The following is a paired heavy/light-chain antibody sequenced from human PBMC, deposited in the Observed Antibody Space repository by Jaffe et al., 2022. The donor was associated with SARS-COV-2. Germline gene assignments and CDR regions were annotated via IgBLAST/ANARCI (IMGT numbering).Light chain of an antibody. V-gene: IGKV2-28*01. CDR3: LQGLQTPGLT. J-gene: IGKJ4*01. CDR1: QSLLHSNGYNY. CDR2: LGS. Sequence: DIVMTQSPLSLPVTPGEPASISCRSSQSLLHSNGYNYLDWYLQKPGQSPQVLIYLGSNRASGVPDRFSGSGSGTDFTLKISRVEAEDVGVYYCLQGLQTPGLTFGGGTMVEIK.
Heavy chain of an antibody. CDR2: VYYGGSA. J-gene: IGHJ4*02. CDR1: GDSISGSDYY. Sequence: HLQLQESGPGLVKPSETLSLTCTVSGDSISGSDYYWGWIRQPPGKGLEWIGSVYYGGSAYHNPSLKSRVTVSVDTSMNQFSLRLSSVTAADTAVYYCARHQGDGSVHFGSGTPVFFYFEYWGQGTLVTVSS. V-gene: IGHV4-39*01. CDR3: ARHQGDGSVHFGSGTPVFFYFEY. D-gene: IGHD3-10*01.